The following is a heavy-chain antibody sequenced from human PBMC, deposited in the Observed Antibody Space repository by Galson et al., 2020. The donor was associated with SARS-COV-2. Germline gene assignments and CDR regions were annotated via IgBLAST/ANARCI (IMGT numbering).Heavy chain of an antibody. CDR1: GGSISSSSYY. CDR3: ARQLGRYTRKMP. V-gene: IGHV4-39*01. CDR2: IYYSGST. J-gene: IGHJ5*02. D-gene: IGHD5-18*01. Sequence: SETLSLTCTVSGGSISSSSYYWGWIRQPPGKGLEWIGSIYYSGSTYYNPSLKSRITISIDTSKNQFSLNLNSVTAADTAVYYCARQLGRYTRKMPWGQGTLVTVAS.